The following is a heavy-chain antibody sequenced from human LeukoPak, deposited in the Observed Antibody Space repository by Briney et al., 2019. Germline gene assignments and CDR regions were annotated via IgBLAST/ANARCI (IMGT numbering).Heavy chain of an antibody. J-gene: IGHJ4*02. V-gene: IGHV4-59*01. CDR2: FQNSGTS. CDR3: TRGAGWLIDY. CDR1: DDSISDYY. Sequence: SETLSLTCTVSDDSISDYYRGWVRQPPGKGLEWVGHFQNSGTSTYTPSLKSRVTISADTSKNQFSLKLNSLTTADTAVYYCTRGAGWLIDYWGQGILVTVSS. D-gene: IGHD3-16*01.